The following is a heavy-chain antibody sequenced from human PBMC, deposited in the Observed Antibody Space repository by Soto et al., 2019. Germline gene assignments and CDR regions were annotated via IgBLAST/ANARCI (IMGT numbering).Heavy chain of an antibody. CDR2: IIPIFGTA. D-gene: IGHD5-18*01. V-gene: IGHV1-69*13. J-gene: IGHJ3*02. CDR1: GGTFSSYA. Sequence: SVKVSCKASGGTFSSYAISWVRQAPGQGLEWMGGIIPIFGTANYAQKFQGRVTITADESTSTAYMELSSLRSEDTAVYYCARALDTAMVMDAFDIWGQWTMVTVSS. CDR3: ARALDTAMVMDAFDI.